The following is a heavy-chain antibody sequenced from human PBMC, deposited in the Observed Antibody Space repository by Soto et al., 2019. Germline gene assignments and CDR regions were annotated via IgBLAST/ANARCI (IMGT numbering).Heavy chain of an antibody. J-gene: IGHJ4*02. D-gene: IGHD3-22*01. CDR2: ISAYNGNT. Sequence: ASVKVSCKASGYTFTSYGISWLRQEPGQGLEWMGWISAYNGNTNYAQKLQGRVTMTTDTSTSTAYMELRSLRSDDTAVYYCARGRNNYYDSSGYYGYFDYWGQGTLVTVSS. V-gene: IGHV1-18*01. CDR3: ARGRNNYYDSSGYYGYFDY. CDR1: GYTFTSYG.